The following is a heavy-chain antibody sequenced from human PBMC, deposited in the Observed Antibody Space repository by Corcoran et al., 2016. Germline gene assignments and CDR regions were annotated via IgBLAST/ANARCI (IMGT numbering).Heavy chain of an antibody. CDR3: ARAGTIRERGGSGSYPNY. CDR1: GYTFTGYY. V-gene: IGHV1-2*06. Sequence: QVQLVQSGAEVKKPGASVKVSCKASGYTFTGYYMHWVRQAPGQGLEWMGRINPNSGGTNYAQKFQGRVIMTRDTSISTAYMELSRLRSDDTAVYYGARAGTIRERGGSGSYPNYWGQGTLVTVSS. D-gene: IGHD3-10*01. CDR2: INPNSGGT. J-gene: IGHJ4*02.